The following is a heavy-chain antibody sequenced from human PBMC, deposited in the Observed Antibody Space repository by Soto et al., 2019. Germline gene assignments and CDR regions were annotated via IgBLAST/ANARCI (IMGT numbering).Heavy chain of an antibody. CDR1: GGSFSGYY. CDR3: ARRRGRPHSITIFGVVQNYGMDV. V-gene: IGHV4-34*01. Sequence: SETLSLTCAVYGGSFSGYYWSWIRQPPGKGLEWIGEINHSGSTNYNPSLKSRVTISVDTSKNQFSLKLSSVTAADTAVYYCARRRGRPHSITIFGVVQNYGMDVWGQGTTVTVSS. J-gene: IGHJ6*02. CDR2: INHSGST. D-gene: IGHD3-3*01.